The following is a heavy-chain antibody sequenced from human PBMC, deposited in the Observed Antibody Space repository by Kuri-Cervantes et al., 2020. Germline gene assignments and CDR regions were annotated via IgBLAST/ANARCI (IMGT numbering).Heavy chain of an antibody. CDR3: ARADYGYSSGCIDY. D-gene: IGHD6-19*01. J-gene: IGHJ4*02. CDR1: GFILSSYA. Sequence: GESLKISCTASGFILSSYAMTWVRQAPGKGLEWVSTISRSGGTTYYADSVKGRFTISRDNAKNSLYLQMNSLRAEDTAVYYCARADYGYSSGCIDYWGQGTLVTVSS. V-gene: IGHV3-23*01. CDR2: ISRSGGTT.